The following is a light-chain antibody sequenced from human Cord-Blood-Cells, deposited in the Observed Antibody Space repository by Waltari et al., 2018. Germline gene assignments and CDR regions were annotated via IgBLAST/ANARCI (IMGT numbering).Light chain of an antibody. CDR3: YQYGSSPRT. CDR1: QGVSSSY. V-gene: IGKV3-20*01. CDR2: GAS. J-gene: IGKJ1*01. Sequence: EILLTQSPGTLSLSPGERATLPCRASQGVSSSYLAWYQQKHGQAPRLLIYGASSRTTGGADRLCGSGCGTEVTLTTSRREHEDFAAYYCYQYGSSPRTFGQGTKVEIK.